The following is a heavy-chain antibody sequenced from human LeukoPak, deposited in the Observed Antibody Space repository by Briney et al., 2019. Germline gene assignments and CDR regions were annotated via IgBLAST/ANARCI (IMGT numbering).Heavy chain of an antibody. CDR3: ARDHAASITIFGVDPLNWFDP. D-gene: IGHD3-3*01. CDR2: ISYDGSNK. Sequence: VGSLRLSCAASGFTFSSYAMHWVRQAPGKGLEWVAVISYDGSNKYYADSVKGRFTISRDNSKNTLYLQMNSLRAEDTAVYYCARDHAASITIFGVDPLNWFDPWGQGTLVTVSS. V-gene: IGHV3-30-3*01. J-gene: IGHJ5*02. CDR1: GFTFSSYA.